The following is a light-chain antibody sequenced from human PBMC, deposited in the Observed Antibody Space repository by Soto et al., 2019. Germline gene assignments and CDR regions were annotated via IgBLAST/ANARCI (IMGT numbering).Light chain of an antibody. Sequence: QSALTQPASVSGSPGQSITISCTGTSIDIGAYNFVSWYQQHPGKAPKLMLYDVNIRPSGVSNRFSGSKSGNTASLTISGLKAEDEADYYCTSWTTSTTMIFGGGTKVTVL. CDR2: DVN. CDR3: TSWTTSTTMI. J-gene: IGLJ2*01. CDR1: SIDIGAYNF. V-gene: IGLV2-14*03.